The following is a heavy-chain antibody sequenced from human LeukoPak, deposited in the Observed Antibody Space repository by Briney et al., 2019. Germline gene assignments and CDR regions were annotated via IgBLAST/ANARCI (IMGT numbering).Heavy chain of an antibody. V-gene: IGHV1-24*01. Sequence: AASVKVSCKVSGYTLTELSMHWVRQAPGKGLEWVAGFDPVERKKKYAQKFQGRAIMAEDTSTGTAYLELSSLRSEDTAIYHCTTDRYYYGLGSQVLLHYWGQGTLVTVSS. CDR3: TTDRYYYGLGSQVLLHY. CDR2: FDPVERKK. CDR1: GYTLTELS. D-gene: IGHD3-10*01. J-gene: IGHJ4*02.